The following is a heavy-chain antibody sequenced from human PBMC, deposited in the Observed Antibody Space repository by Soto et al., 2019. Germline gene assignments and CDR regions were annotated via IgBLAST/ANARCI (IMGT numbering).Heavy chain of an antibody. CDR2: ISAYNGNT. Sequence: ASVKVSSKASGYTFTSYGISSVRQAPGQRLEWMGWISAYNGNTNYAQKLQGRVTMTTDTSTSTAYMELRSLRSDDTAVYYCARDPLLYSSGWYPNDAFDIWGQGTMVTVSS. CDR1: GYTFTSYG. V-gene: IGHV1-18*01. J-gene: IGHJ3*02. D-gene: IGHD6-19*01. CDR3: ARDPLLYSSGWYPNDAFDI.